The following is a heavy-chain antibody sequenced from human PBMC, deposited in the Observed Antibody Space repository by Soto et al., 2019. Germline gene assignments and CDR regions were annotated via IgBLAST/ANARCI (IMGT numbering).Heavy chain of an antibody. CDR1: GFTFRSFG. D-gene: IGHD3-16*01. CDR3: ASRGGLGNYFDS. CDR2: ISNDGSNK. V-gene: IGHV3-30*03. Sequence: GGSLRLSCAASGFTFRSFGMHWVRQAPGKGLQWVAYISNDGSNKKYVDSVKGRFSIVRDNSKNSLFLEMSSLRLEDTARYYRASRGGLGNYFDSWGQGALVTVSS. J-gene: IGHJ4*02.